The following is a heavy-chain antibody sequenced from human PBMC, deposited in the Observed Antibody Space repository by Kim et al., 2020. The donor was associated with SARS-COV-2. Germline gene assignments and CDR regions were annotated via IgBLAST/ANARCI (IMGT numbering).Heavy chain of an antibody. V-gene: IGHV3-30*04. CDR1: GFTFSSYA. CDR3: ARDFYYDSSAFDY. D-gene: IGHD3-22*01. CDR2: ISYDGSNK. J-gene: IGHJ4*02. Sequence: GGSLRLSCAASGFTFSSYAMHWVRQAPGKGLEWVAVISYDGSNKYYADSVKGRFTISRDNSKNTLYLQMNSLRAEDTAVYYCARDFYYDSSAFDYWGQGTLVTVSS.